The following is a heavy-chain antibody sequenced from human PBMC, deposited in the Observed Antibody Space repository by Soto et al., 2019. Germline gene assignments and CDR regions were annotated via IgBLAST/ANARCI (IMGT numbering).Heavy chain of an antibody. CDR3: ASGSIAARGHYYYGMDV. CDR1: GYSFTSYW. CDR2: IYPGDSDT. D-gene: IGHD6-6*01. J-gene: IGHJ6*02. Sequence: GESLKISCKGSGYSFTSYWIGWVRQMPWKGLEWMGIIYPGDSDTRYSPSFQGQVTISADKSISTAYLQWSSLKASDTAMYYCASGSIAARGHYYYGMDVWGQGTTVTVSS. V-gene: IGHV5-51*01.